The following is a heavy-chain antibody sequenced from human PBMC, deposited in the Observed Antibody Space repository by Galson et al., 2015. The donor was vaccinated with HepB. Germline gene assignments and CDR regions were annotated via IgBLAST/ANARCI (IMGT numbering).Heavy chain of an antibody. J-gene: IGHJ4*02. Sequence: SLRLSCAASGFTFSSYGMHWVRQAPGKGLEWVAVIWYDGSSKYYADSVKGRFTISRDNSKNTLYLQMNSLRAEDTAVYYCAKEGHYGDYGDYFDYWGQGTLVTVSS. V-gene: IGHV3-33*06. CDR2: IWYDGSSK. D-gene: IGHD4-17*01. CDR1: GFTFSSYG. CDR3: AKEGHYGDYGDYFDY.